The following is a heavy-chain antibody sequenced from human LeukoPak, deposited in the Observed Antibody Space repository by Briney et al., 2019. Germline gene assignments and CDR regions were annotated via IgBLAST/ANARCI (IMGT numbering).Heavy chain of an antibody. D-gene: IGHD2-15*01. J-gene: IGHJ6*03. CDR3: ARGGGYCSGGSCYYYYYYMDV. V-gene: IGHV1-2*02. CDR1: GYTFTGYY. Sequence: GASVKVSCKASGYTFTGYYMHWVRQAPGQGLEWMGWINPNSGGTNYAQKFQGRVTMTRDTSISTAYMELSSLRSEDTAVYYCARGGGYCSGGSCYYYYYYMDVWGKGTTVTVSS. CDR2: INPNSGGT.